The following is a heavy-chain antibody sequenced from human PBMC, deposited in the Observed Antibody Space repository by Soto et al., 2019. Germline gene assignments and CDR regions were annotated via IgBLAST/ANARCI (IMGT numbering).Heavy chain of an antibody. CDR1: GYSFTGYF. Sequence: ASVEGLCKASGYSFTGYFTQWVRQAPGQGLELMGWINLNSGGTNYAQKFQGRVTMTRDTSISTAYMVLRRLRSDDTSVYYCARGGDTAMVYQGMGVCGEGATVSVCS. CDR2: INLNSGGT. CDR3: ARGGDTAMVYQGMGV. D-gene: IGHD5-18*01. J-gene: IGHJ6*04. V-gene: IGHV1-2*02.